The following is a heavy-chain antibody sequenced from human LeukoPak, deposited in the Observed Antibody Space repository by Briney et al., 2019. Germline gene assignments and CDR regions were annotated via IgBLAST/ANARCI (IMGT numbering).Heavy chain of an antibody. D-gene: IGHD3-10*01. V-gene: IGHV4-59*08. CDR1: GGSISSYY. J-gene: IGHJ5*02. CDR3: ARHDYYGSLNWFDP. Sequence: SETLSLTCTVSGGSISSYYWSWIRQPPGKGLEWIGYIYYTGSTDYNPSLKSRVTISVDTSKSQFSLILSSVTAADTAVYYCARHDYYGSLNWFDPWGQGTLVTVSS. CDR2: IYYTGST.